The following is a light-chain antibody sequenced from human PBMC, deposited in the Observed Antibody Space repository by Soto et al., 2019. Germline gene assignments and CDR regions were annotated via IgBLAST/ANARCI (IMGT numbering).Light chain of an antibody. V-gene: IGKV3D-20*02. CDR3: QQRKHWPPIT. Sequence: DIVLTQSPGTLSLSPGDRATLSCRASQSVSTSYLAWYQQKPGQAPRLLIYGASSRATGIPDRFSGSGSGTDFTLTISSLEPEDFAVYYCQQRKHWPPITFGQGTRLEIK. J-gene: IGKJ5*01. CDR2: GAS. CDR1: QSVSTSY.